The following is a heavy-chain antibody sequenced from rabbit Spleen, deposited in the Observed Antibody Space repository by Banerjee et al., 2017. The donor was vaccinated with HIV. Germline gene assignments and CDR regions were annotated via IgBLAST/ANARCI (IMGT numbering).Heavy chain of an antibody. V-gene: IGHV1S45*01. CDR2: IDVSKSGRT. D-gene: IGHD4-2*01. CDR1: GLDFSSSYW. Sequence: QEQLEESGGGLVKPGASLQLTCKASGLDFSSSYWICWVRQAPGKGLEWIACIDVSKSGRTYFAAWAKGRFTISKPSSTTVTLQMTSLTAADTATYFCARDAAGREDFNLWGPGTLVTVS. J-gene: IGHJ4*01. CDR3: ARDAAGREDFNL.